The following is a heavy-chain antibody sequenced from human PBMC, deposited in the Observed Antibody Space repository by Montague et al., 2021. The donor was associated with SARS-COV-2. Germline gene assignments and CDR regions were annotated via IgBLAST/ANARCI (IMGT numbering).Heavy chain of an antibody. CDR1: GDSVSSNSVG. D-gene: IGHD3-10*01. J-gene: IGHJ6*03. CDR3: ARLGDGVVPSPILGVGPYYSYYYMDV. Sequence: CAISGDSVSSNSVGRNWNRQTSSIRLHRLGRTYHRSKWNNDYAVSVKSRITINPDTSKNQFSLKLTSVAAADTAVYYCARLGDGVVPSPILGVGPYYSYYYMDVWGKGTTVTVSS. CDR2: TYHRSKWNN. V-gene: IGHV6-1*01.